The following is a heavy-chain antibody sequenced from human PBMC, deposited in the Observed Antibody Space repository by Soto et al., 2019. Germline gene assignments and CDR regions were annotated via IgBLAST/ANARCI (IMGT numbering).Heavy chain of an antibody. D-gene: IGHD1-26*01. V-gene: IGHV3-30*18. CDR2: ISYDGSNN. J-gene: IGHJ4*02. CDR3: AKDRTIAGSGLLDDS. Sequence: QVQLVKSGGGVVQPGRSLRLSCAASGFTFSSYGMHWVRQAPGKGLEWVALISYDGSNNYYADSVKGRFTISRDNSKNTLYLQMNGLRAEDTAVYFCAKDRTIAGSGLLDDSWGQGTLVTVSS. CDR1: GFTFSSYG.